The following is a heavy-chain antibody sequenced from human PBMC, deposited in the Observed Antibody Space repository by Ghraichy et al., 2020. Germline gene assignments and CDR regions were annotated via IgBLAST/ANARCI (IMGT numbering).Heavy chain of an antibody. CDR2: IKQDESEK. Sequence: GGSLRLSCAASGFTFSSYWMSWVRQAPGKGLEWVADIKQDESEKYYVDSVKGRFTISRDNAKKSLYLQMNSLRAEDTAVYYCARGRTTSGGLYYFDYWGQGTLVTVSS. J-gene: IGHJ4*02. V-gene: IGHV3-7*03. D-gene: IGHD1-26*01. CDR3: ARGRTTSGGLYYFDY. CDR1: GFTFSSYW.